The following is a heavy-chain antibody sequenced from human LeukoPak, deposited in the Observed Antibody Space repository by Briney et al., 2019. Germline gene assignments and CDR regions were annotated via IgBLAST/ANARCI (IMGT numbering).Heavy chain of an antibody. CDR3: ARVPVYRSSGWLWYFDY. V-gene: IGHV3-74*01. Sequence: PGGSLRLSCAASGFTFSSYWMHWVRQAPGKGLVWVSRINSDGSSTSYADSVKGRFTISRDNAKNTLYLQMNSLRAEDTAVYYCARVPVYRSSGWLWYFDYWGQGTLVTVSS. J-gene: IGHJ4*02. CDR1: GFTFSSYW. CDR2: INSDGSST. D-gene: IGHD6-19*01.